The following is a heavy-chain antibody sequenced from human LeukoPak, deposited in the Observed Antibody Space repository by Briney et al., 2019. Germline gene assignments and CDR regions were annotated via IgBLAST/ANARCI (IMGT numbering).Heavy chain of an antibody. CDR3: ATLKGWYGEGCFDY. CDR2: IYPDGKA. Sequence: SGGSLRLSCAASGVTVSTIYMGWVRQAPGKGLDWVSAIYPDGKAYYAESVKGRFTISRDSSENTLFLQMNSLRAEDTAVYYCATLKGWYGEGCFDYWGQGTLVTVSS. J-gene: IGHJ4*02. CDR1: GVTVSTIY. V-gene: IGHV3-53*01. D-gene: IGHD3-10*01.